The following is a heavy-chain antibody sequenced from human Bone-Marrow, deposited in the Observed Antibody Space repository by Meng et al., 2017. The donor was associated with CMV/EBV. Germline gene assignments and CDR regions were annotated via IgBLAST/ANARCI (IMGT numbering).Heavy chain of an antibody. J-gene: IGHJ4*02. CDR3: ARGAFGDCSSTSCYTLDY. V-gene: IGHV3-30*04. CDR2: ISYDGSNK. Sequence: GGSLRLSCAASGFTFSSYAMHWVRQAPGKGLEWVAVISYDGSNKYYADSVKGRFTISRDNSKNTLYLQMNSLRAEDTAVYYCARGAFGDCSSTSCYTLDYWGQGTRVTGSS. D-gene: IGHD2-2*02. CDR1: GFTFSSYA.